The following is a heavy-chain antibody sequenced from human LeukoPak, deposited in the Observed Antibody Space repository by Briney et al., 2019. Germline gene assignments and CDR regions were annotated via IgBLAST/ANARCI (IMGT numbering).Heavy chain of an antibody. CDR3: AREGVKRAVAGTWFDP. J-gene: IGHJ5*02. CDR1: GFTFDDYG. D-gene: IGHD6-19*01. Sequence: GGSLRLSCAASGFTFDDYGMTWVRQAPGKGLEWVSGINWNGGRTGYADSVKGRFTISRDNAKNSLYLQMNRLRAEDTALYYCAREGVKRAVAGTWFDPWGQGTLVTVSS. V-gene: IGHV3-20*04. CDR2: INWNGGRT.